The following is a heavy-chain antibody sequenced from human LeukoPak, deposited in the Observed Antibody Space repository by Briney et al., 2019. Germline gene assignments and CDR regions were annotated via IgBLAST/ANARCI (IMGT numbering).Heavy chain of an antibody. CDR3: ASSGYYEGFDY. D-gene: IGHD3-22*01. J-gene: IGHJ4*02. CDR2: INEDGSEK. CDR1: GFTFSSYW. V-gene: IGHV3-7*01. Sequence: PGGSLRLSCAASGFTFSSYWMSWVRQAPGKGLEWVANINEDGSEKYYVDSVKGRVTISRDNAKNSLYLQMNSLRAEDTAVYYCASSGYYEGFDYWGQGTLVTVSS.